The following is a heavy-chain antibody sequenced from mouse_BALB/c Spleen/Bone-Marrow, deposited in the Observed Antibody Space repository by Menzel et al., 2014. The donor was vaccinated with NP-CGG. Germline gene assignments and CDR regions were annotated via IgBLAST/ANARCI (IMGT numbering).Heavy chain of an antibody. CDR2: INPGSGGT. V-gene: IGHV1-54*01. J-gene: IGHJ2*01. Sequence: VQLQQSGAELVRPGTSVKVSCKASGYAFTNYLIEWVKRRPGQGLEWIGVINPGSGGTNYNEKFKGKATLTADKSSSAAYMQLSSLTSDDSAVYFCGRHYFDYWGQGTTLTVSS. CDR1: GYAFTNYL. CDR3: GRHYFDY.